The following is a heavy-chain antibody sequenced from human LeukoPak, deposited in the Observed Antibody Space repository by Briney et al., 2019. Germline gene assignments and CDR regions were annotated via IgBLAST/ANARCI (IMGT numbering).Heavy chain of an antibody. CDR1: GGSISSYF. J-gene: IGHJ6*03. V-gene: IGHV4-4*07. D-gene: IGHD4-11*01. Sequence: SETLSLTCTVSGGSISSYFWTWIRQPAGKGLEWIGRIFTTGGTNYNPSLKSRVTISVDSSKNQFSLKLSSVTAADTAVYYCARDRSNPPNYYSYYYMDVWGKGTTVTVSS. CDR3: ARDRSNPPNYYSYYYMDV. CDR2: IFTTGGT.